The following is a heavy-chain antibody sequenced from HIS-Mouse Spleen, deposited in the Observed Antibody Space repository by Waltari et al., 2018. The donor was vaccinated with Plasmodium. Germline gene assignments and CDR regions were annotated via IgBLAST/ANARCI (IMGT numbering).Heavy chain of an antibody. CDR1: GSPFTGSY. Sequence: QVQLVQSGAEVKKPGASVKVSCKASGSPFTGSYSHRVRQAPGQGLEWMGWINPNSGGTNYAQKFQGRVTMTRDTSISTAYMELSRLRSDDTAVYYCARTNSIAAAANYFDYWGQGTLVTVSS. J-gene: IGHJ4*02. CDR2: INPNSGGT. CDR3: ARTNSIAAAANYFDY. D-gene: IGHD6-13*01. V-gene: IGHV1-2*02.